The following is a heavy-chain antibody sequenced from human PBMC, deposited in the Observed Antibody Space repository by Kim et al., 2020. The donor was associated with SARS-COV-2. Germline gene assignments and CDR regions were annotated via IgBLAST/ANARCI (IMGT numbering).Heavy chain of an antibody. CDR3: TRLGWNLYYFDY. D-gene: IGHD1-7*01. Sequence: GSLRLSCAASGFTFSSYAMSWVRQAPGKGLEWVSSITGTGDTIYYADSVKGRFTISRDNSVNTLFLQMNSLRAEDTAVYYCTRLGWNLYYFDYWGQGTLVTVSS. J-gene: IGHJ4*02. CDR2: ITGTGDTI. V-gene: IGHV3-23*01. CDR1: GFTFSSYA.